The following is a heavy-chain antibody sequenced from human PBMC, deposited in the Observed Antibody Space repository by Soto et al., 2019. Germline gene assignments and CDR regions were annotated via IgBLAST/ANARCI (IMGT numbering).Heavy chain of an antibody. CDR1: GYKFINHY. D-gene: IGHD3-10*01. CDR2: INPNGGGT. J-gene: IGHJ4*02. CDR3: ARDSSASATSYSFDN. Sequence: QVQLVHSGAEVKKPGASVKVSCKASGYKFINHYMHWVRQAPGVGLEWMGIINPNGGGTDYAQQFQDRVTMTTDTYMNTVHMELSSLTSEDPAVYFWARDSSASATSYSFDNWGQGTLVSVSP. V-gene: IGHV1-46*01.